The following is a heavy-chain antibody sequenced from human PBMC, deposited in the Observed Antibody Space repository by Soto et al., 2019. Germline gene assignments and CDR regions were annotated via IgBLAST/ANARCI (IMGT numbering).Heavy chain of an antibody. CDR1: GGTFSSYA. CDR2: IIPIFGTA. CDR3: ASNSDYGDYTFDY. J-gene: IGHJ4*02. D-gene: IGHD4-17*01. V-gene: IGHV1-69*13. Sequence: ASVKVSCKASGGTFSSYAISWVRQAPGQGLEWMGGIIPIFGTANYAQKFQGRVTITADESTSTAYMELSSLRSEDTAVYYCASNSDYGDYTFDYWGQGTLVTVSS.